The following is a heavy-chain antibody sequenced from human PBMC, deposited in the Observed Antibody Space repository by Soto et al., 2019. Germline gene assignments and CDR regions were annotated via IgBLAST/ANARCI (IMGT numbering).Heavy chain of an antibody. D-gene: IGHD1-26*01. CDR3: ARPATYGSYGY. J-gene: IGHJ4*02. CDR2: ILESGDT. CDR1: AGSISGTGVY. Sequence: SETLSLTCAVSAGSISGTGVYWAWIRQSPGKGLEWIGSILESGDTYYHPSLKSRVTISVDTSKNQFSLKLTSMTAADTAVYYCARPATYGSYGYWGQGTLVTVSS. V-gene: IGHV4-39*01.